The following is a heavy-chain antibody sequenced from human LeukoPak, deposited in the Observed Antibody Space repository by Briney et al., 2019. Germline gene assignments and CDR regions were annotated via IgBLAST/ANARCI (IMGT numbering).Heavy chain of an antibody. CDR1: GFTFSDYY. D-gene: IGHD5-12*01. Sequence: GGPLRLSCAASGFTFSDYYMSWIRQAPGKGLEWVAYITSSGDDIYYADSVKGRFTISRDNAKNALFLRMSSLRVEDTATYYCASDIVATSGDFWGQGTLVSVSS. J-gene: IGHJ4*02. V-gene: IGHV3-11*01. CDR2: ITSSGDDI. CDR3: ASDIVATSGDF.